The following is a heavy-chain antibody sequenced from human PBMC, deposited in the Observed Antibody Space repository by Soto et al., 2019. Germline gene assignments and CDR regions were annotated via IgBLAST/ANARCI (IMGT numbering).Heavy chain of an antibody. V-gene: IGHV3-30-3*01. J-gene: IGHJ6*02. D-gene: IGHD3-3*01. Sequence: HPGGSLRLSCAASGFTFSSYAMHWVRQAPGKGLEWVALLSYDGSNKYYADSVKGRFTISRDNSKNTLYLQMNSLRAEDTALYYCARVITIFGVVPHYYYGMDVWGQGTTVTVAS. CDR1: GFTFSSYA. CDR3: ARVITIFGVVPHYYYGMDV. CDR2: LSYDGSNK.